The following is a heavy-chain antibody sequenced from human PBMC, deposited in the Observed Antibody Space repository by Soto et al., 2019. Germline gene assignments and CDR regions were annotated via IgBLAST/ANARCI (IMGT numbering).Heavy chain of an antibody. V-gene: IGHV3-74*01. J-gene: IGHJ4*02. Sequence: EVQLVESGGGLVQPGGSLRLSCRDSGFTFSGDWMHWVRQAPGKGLDWVSRIDPYNTGISYADSVKGRFTIFRDNAKSTLYLQMNSLRPEDMAVYYYTRETFGARDYWGQGTLVTVSS. CDR2: IDPYNTGI. CDR1: GFTFSGDW. CDR3: TRETFGARDY. D-gene: IGHD3-10*01.